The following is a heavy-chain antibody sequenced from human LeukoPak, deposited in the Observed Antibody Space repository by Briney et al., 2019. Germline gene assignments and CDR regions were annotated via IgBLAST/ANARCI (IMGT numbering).Heavy chain of an antibody. J-gene: IGHJ3*01. CDR1: TGSLSGYA. Sequence: PSETLSLTCSVYTGSLSGYAWSWIRQSPGKELEWIGEIHESRRTDYNPSLKSRVTISKDTSKKEFSLKLTSVTAADTAVYYCARSQSAWAAPSFDVWGRGTMVTVS. V-gene: IGHV4-34*01. D-gene: IGHD7-27*01. CDR3: ARSQSAWAAPSFDV. CDR2: IHESRRT.